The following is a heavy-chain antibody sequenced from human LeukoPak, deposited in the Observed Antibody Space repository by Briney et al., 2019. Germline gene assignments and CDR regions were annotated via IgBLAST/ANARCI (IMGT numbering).Heavy chain of an antibody. CDR1: GGSFSGYY. V-gene: IGHV4-34*01. J-gene: IGHJ3*02. CDR3: ARERITYDFWSGYPMEAFDI. Sequence: SETLSLTCAVYGGSFSGYYWSWIRQPPGKGLEWIGEINHSGSTNYNPSLKSRVTISVDTSKNQFSLKLSSVTAADTAVYYCARERITYDFWSGYPMEAFDIWGQGTMVTVSS. D-gene: IGHD3-3*01. CDR2: INHSGST.